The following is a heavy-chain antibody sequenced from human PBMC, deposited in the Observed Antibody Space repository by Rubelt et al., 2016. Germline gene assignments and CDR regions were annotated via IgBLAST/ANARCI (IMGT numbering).Heavy chain of an antibody. Sequence: QVQLQQWGAGLLKPSETLSLTCAVYGGSFSGYYWSWIRQAPGKGLEWIGEINHSGSTNYNPSLKSRVAISVDTSKNQFSLKLTSVTAADTAVYYCAGSCIGGACYVPGAFDIWGRGTMVTVSS. CDR3: AGSCIGGACYVPGAFDI. J-gene: IGHJ3*02. CDR2: INHSGST. V-gene: IGHV4-34*01. D-gene: IGHD2-15*01. CDR1: GGSFSGYY.